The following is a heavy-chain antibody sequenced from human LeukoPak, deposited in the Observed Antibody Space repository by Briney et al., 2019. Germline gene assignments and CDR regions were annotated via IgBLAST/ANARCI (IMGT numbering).Heavy chain of an antibody. D-gene: IGHD6-25*01. Sequence: SETLSLTCTVSSGSITRGDYYWSWIRQPPGKDLEWIGYIYYTGTTFYNPSLKSRVIISADTSKNQFSLNLSSVTAADTAVYYCARVEAAPRGNRFDPWGQGTLVTVSS. J-gene: IGHJ5*02. CDR1: SGSITRGDYY. CDR2: IYYTGTT. V-gene: IGHV4-30-4*01. CDR3: ARVEAAPRGNRFDP.